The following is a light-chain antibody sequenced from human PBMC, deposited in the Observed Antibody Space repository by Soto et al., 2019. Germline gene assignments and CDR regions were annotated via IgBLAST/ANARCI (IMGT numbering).Light chain of an antibody. J-gene: IGKJ3*01. CDR3: QQRSNCLFT. CDR2: DAS. V-gene: IGKV3D-11*01. CDR1: QGVSSY. Sequence: EIVLTQSPATLSLSPGERATLSCRASQGVSSYLAWYQQKPGQAPRLLIYDASNRATGIPARFSGSGPGTDFTLTISSLEPEDFAVSYCQQRSNCLFTFGPGTKVDIK.